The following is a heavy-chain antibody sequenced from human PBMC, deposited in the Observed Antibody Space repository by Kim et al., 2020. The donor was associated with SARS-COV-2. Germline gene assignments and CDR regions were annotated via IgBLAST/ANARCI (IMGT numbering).Heavy chain of an antibody. CDR3: ARTGIAAAGTQVFGYYYCGMDV. CDR1: GFTFSSYS. D-gene: IGHD6-13*01. Sequence: GGSLRLSCAASGFTFSSYSMNWVRQAPGKGLEWVSSISSSSSYIYYADSVKGRFTISRDNAKNSLYLQMNSLRAEDTAVYYCARTGIAAAGTQVFGYYYCGMDVWGQGTTVTVSS. J-gene: IGHJ6*02. V-gene: IGHV3-21*01. CDR2: ISSSSSYI.